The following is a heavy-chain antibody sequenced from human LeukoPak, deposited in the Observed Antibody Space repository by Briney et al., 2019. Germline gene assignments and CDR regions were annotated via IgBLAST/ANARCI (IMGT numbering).Heavy chain of an antibody. CDR3: ARVDTAMVTREYYFDY. J-gene: IGHJ4*02. CDR1: GFTVSSNY. CDR2: IYSGGST. D-gene: IGHD5-18*01. Sequence: GGSLRLSCAASGFTVSSNYMSWVRQAPGKGLAWVSVIYSGGSTYYADSVKGRFTITRDNSKNTLYLQMNSLRAEDTAVYYCARVDTAMVTREYYFDYWGQGTLVTVSS. V-gene: IGHV3-66*02.